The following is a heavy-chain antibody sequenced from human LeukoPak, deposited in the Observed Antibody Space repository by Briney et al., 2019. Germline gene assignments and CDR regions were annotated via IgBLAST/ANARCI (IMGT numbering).Heavy chain of an antibody. CDR3: AKGDFYGDYPYGMDV. V-gene: IGHV3-23*01. D-gene: IGHD3-3*01. CDR1: GFTFSSYA. Sequence: GSLRLSCAASGFTFSSYAMSWVRQAPGKGLEWVSAFSGSGGSTYYADSVKGRFTISRDNSKNTLYLQMNRLRAADTAVYYCAKGDFYGDYPYGMDVWGQGTTVTVSS. CDR2: FSGSGGST. J-gene: IGHJ6*02.